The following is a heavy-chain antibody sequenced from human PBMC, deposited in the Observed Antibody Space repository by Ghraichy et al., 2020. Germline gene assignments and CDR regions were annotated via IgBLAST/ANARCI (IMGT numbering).Heavy chain of an antibody. CDR2: IKQDGSEK. Sequence: GGSLRLSCAASGFTLSDYWMNWVRQAPGKGPEWVAIIKQDGSEKHYVDSVKGRFTISRDNAKNLLHLQMNSLRVDDTAVYYCARASGWVIDYWGQGNLVTVSS. CDR1: GFTLSDYW. CDR3: ARASGWVIDY. J-gene: IGHJ4*02. V-gene: IGHV3-7*04. D-gene: IGHD2-21*01.